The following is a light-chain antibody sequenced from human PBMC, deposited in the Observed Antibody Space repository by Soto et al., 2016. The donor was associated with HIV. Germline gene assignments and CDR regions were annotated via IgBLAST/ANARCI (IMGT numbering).Light chain of an antibody. Sequence: SYELTQPPSVSVSPGQTANITCSGNKLGDKYTYWYQQKSGQSPILVIYQNTKRPSGISERFSGSNSGNTGTLTISGTQAMDEADYYCQTWDSSTVVFGGGTKVTVL. V-gene: IGLV3-1*01. CDR1: KLGDKY. J-gene: IGLJ2*01. CDR2: QNT. CDR3: QTWDSSTVV.